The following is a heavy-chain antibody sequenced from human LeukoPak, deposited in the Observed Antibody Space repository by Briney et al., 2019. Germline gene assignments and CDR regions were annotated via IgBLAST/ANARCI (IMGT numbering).Heavy chain of an antibody. V-gene: IGHV4-31*03. CDR1: SGSVSSGGYY. J-gene: IGHJ2*01. D-gene: IGHD3-22*01. CDR2: LSHSGGT. Sequence: SETLSLTCIVSSGSVSSGGYYWSWIRQHPGKGLEWIGYLSHSGGTLYNPSLKSRVMISLDTSKNQFSLKLTSVTAADTAVYYCARDGGSSGYRYFDLWGRGTLVTVSS. CDR3: ARDGGSSGYRYFDL.